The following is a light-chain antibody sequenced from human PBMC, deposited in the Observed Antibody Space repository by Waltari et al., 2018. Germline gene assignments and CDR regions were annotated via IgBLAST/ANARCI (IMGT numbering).Light chain of an antibody. CDR1: QGISSY. CDR3: QQLNSFPYT. V-gene: IGKV1-9*01. Sequence: DIQLTQSPSFLSASVGDRVTITCRASQGISSYLAWYQQQPGEAPKLLVSAASTLQSGVPTRFSGSGSGTEFTLPISSLQPEDFATYYCQQLNSFPYTFGQGTKLDIK. CDR2: AAS. J-gene: IGKJ2*01.